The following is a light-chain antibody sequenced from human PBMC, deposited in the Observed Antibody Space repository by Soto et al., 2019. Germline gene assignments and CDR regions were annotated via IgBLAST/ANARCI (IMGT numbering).Light chain of an antibody. CDR3: CSYATDFRLV. J-gene: IGLJ1*01. CDR2: DDV. Sequence: QSALTQPASVSESPGQSITISCTGTSNDVGRYTLVSWYQHRPDKAPQLLIHDDVQRPSGVSDRFSASKSGNTASLTISGLQAEDEADYFCCSYATDFRLVFGTGTKVTVL. CDR1: SNDVGRYTL. V-gene: IGLV2-23*01.